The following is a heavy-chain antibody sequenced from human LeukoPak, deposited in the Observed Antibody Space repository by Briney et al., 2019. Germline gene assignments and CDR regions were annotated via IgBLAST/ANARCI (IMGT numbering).Heavy chain of an antibody. CDR3: ATSWGPDTSAFRWGRDGMDV. V-gene: IGHV3-23*01. CDR1: GLTFNNYA. Sequence: GGSLRLSCAVSGLTFNNYAMSWVRQAPGKGLEWVSAISKSGDHTYYAASAKGRFTIYRDNSKSTQYLQMNSLRAEDTAVYYCATSWGPDTSAFRWGRDGMDVWGQGTTVIVS. D-gene: IGHD3-16*01. CDR2: ISKSGDHT. J-gene: IGHJ6*02.